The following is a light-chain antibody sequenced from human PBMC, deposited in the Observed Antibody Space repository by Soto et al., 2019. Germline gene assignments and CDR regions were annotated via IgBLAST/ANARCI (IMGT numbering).Light chain of an antibody. CDR3: QQTFSIPYT. CDR1: QSISTF. J-gene: IGKJ2*01. CDR2: AAS. V-gene: IGKV1-39*01. Sequence: DIQMTQSPYSLPASVGDRVTITCRASQSISTFLNWYQHKPGKAPKLLIYAASSLQSGVPSRFSGRGSGTDFTLTISSLQPEDFATYYCQQTFSIPYTFGQGTKLDIK.